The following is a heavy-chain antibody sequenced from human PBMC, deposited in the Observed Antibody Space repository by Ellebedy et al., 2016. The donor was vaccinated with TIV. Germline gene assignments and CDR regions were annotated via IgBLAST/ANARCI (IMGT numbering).Heavy chain of an antibody. V-gene: IGHV3-23*01. Sequence: PGGSLRLSCAASGFTFSRYDMNWVRQAPGKGLEWVSRIAGSRGTTNYADSVKGRFTISRDNSKNILYLQMNSLRADDTAVYYCAKARDYFYDSSGFDYWGQGTLVTVSS. D-gene: IGHD3-22*01. J-gene: IGHJ4*02. CDR1: GFTFSRYD. CDR3: AKARDYFYDSSGFDY. CDR2: IAGSRGTT.